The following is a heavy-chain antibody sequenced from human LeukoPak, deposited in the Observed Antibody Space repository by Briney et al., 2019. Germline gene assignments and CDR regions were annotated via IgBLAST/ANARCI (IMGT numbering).Heavy chain of an antibody. CDR1: GFTFDDYA. J-gene: IGHJ3*02. Sequence: GRSLRLSCAASGFTFDDYAMHWVRQAPGKGLEWVSYISSSSSTIYYADSVKGRFTISRDNAKNSLYLQMNSLRAEDTAVYYCAREVAGTSGAFDIWGQGTMVTVSS. D-gene: IGHD6-19*01. V-gene: IGHV3-48*01. CDR3: AREVAGTSGAFDI. CDR2: ISSSSSTI.